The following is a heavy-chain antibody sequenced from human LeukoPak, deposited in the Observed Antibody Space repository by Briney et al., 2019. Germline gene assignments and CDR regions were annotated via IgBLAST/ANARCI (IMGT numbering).Heavy chain of an antibody. Sequence: SETLSLTCTVSGGSISSSSYYGGWIRQPPGEGLEWIGSIYYSGITYYNPSLKSRVTISVDTSKNQFSLKLSSVTAADTAVYYCARQGYDSSGYYYVDLLIFDIWGEGTMVTVS. CDR1: GGSISSSSYY. J-gene: IGHJ3*02. CDR3: ARQGYDSSGYYYVDLLIFDI. V-gene: IGHV4-39*01. CDR2: IYYSGIT. D-gene: IGHD3-22*01.